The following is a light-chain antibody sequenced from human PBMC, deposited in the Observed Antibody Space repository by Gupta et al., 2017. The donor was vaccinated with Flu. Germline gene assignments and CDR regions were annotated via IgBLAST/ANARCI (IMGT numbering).Light chain of an antibody. CDR3: QQRITRPIT. V-gene: IGKV1-39*01. Sequence: DIQMTQSPSSLSASVGDRVTITCRASQNVKNYLNWYQQKAGKAPKLLIYAASRAQSGLPSRISGSCSAADFTLTISMLQPEDFANYYCQQRITRPITFGRGTKVEIK. CDR1: QNVKNY. CDR2: AAS. J-gene: IGKJ4*01.